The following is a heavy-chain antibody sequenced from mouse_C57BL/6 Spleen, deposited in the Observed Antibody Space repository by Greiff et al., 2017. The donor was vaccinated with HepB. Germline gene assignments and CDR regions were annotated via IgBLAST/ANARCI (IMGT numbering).Heavy chain of an antibody. D-gene: IGHD4-1*01. J-gene: IGHJ2*01. CDR2: ISDGGSYT. Sequence: EVKVEESGGGLVKPGGSLKLSCAASGFTFSSYAMSWVRQTPEKRLEWVATISDGGSYTYYPDNVKGRFTISRDNAKNNLYLQMSHLKSEDTAMYYCARDNWDRGYFDYWGQGTTLTVSS. V-gene: IGHV5-4*01. CDR1: GFTFSSYA. CDR3: ARDNWDRGYFDY.